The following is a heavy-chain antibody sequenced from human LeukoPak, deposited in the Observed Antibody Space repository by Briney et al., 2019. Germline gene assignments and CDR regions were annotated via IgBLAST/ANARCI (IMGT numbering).Heavy chain of an antibody. CDR2: ISSNSDYI. V-gene: IGHV3-21*01. CDR3: ARDQYGDYANDY. D-gene: IGHD4-17*01. CDR1: GFTFTTYS. J-gene: IGHJ4*02. Sequence: PGGSLRLSCAASGFTFTTYSMNWVRQAPGKGLEWVSSISSNSDYIYYADSLKGRFTISRDNAKNSLYLQMNSLRAEDTAVYYCARDQYGDYANDYWGQGTLVTVSS.